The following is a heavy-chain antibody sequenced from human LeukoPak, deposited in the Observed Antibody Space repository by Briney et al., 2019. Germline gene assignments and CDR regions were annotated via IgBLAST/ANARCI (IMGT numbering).Heavy chain of an antibody. Sequence: PGGSLRLSCAASGFTFSSYSMNWVRQAPGKGLEWVSSISSSSSYIYYADSVKGRFTISRDNAKNSLYLQMNSLRVEDTAVYYCARDFFYYDSSGYLGNFDYWGQGTLVTVSS. J-gene: IGHJ4*02. CDR2: ISSSSSYI. CDR3: ARDFFYYDSSGYLGNFDY. V-gene: IGHV3-21*04. D-gene: IGHD3-22*01. CDR1: GFTFSSYS.